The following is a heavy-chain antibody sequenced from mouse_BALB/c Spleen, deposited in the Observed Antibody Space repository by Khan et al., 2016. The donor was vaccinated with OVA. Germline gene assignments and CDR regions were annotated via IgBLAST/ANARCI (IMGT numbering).Heavy chain of an antibody. J-gene: IGHJ2*01. V-gene: IGHV1S134*01. CDR1: GSTFTSYG. Sequence: VQLQQSGAELGRPGSSVKLSCKTSGSTFTSYGIKWVKQRPGQGLEWIGYIYPGNGYTEYNERFQGKAILTSDTSSSTAYMQLRSLTSEDSAMYFCTTAYYRYYFDYWGQGTILTVSS. CDR2: IYPGNGYT. D-gene: IGHD2-14*01. CDR3: TTAYYRYYFDY.